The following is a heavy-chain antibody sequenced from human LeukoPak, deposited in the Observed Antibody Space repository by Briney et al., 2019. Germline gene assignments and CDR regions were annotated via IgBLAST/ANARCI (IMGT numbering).Heavy chain of an antibody. Sequence: ASVKVSCKASVYTFTGYYMHWVRQAPGQGLEWMGWINPNSGGTNYAQKFQGRVTMTRDTSISTAYMELSRLRSDDTAVYYCARSYDFWSGPYYMDVWGKGTTVTVSS. CDR2: INPNSGGT. CDR1: VYTFTGYY. V-gene: IGHV1-2*02. CDR3: ARSYDFWSGPYYMDV. J-gene: IGHJ6*03. D-gene: IGHD3-3*01.